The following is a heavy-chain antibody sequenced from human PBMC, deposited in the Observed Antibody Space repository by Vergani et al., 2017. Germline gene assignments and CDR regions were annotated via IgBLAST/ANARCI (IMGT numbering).Heavy chain of an antibody. V-gene: IGHV4-39*01. Sequence: QLQLQESGPGLVKPSETLSLTCTVSGGSISSSSYYWGWIRQPPGKGLEWIGSIYYSGSTYYNPSLKSRVTISVDTSKNQFSLKLSSVTAADTAVYYCASLMESLLWFGELSPYYGMDFWGQGTLVTVSS. J-gene: IGHJ6*02. CDR2: IYYSGST. D-gene: IGHD3-10*01. CDR3: ASLMESLLWFGELSPYYGMDF. CDR1: GGSISSSSYY.